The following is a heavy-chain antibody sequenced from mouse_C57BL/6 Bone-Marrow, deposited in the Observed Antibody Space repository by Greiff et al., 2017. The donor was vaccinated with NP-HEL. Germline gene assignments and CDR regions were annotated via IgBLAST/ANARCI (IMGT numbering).Heavy chain of an antibody. J-gene: IGHJ4*01. CDR3: ARDRESPYYGTFDAMDY. Sequence: EVKLVESGGGLVKPGGSLKLSCAASGFTFSSYAMSWVRQTPEKRLEWVATISDGGSYTYYPDNVKGRFTISRDNAKNNLYLQMSHLKSEDTAMYYCARDRESPYYGTFDAMDYWGQGTSVTVSS. CDR2: ISDGGSYT. D-gene: IGHD1-1*01. V-gene: IGHV5-4*01. CDR1: GFTFSSYA.